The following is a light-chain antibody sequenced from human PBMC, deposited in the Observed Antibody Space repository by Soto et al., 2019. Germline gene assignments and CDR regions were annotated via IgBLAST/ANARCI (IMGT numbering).Light chain of an antibody. V-gene: IGKV3-15*01. CDR2: GAS. J-gene: IGKJ1*01. Sequence: EIVMTQSPAALSVSPGERATLSCRASQGIRSNLAWFQHKPGQAPRLLIYGASARASSIPARFSGSGSGTEFTLTISSLQSEDFALYYCQQRSNWTFGQGTRWIS. CDR3: QQRSNWT. CDR1: QGIRSN.